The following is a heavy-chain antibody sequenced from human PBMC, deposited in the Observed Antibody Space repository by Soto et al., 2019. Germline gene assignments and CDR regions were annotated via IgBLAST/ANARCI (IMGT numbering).Heavy chain of an antibody. CDR1: GFTFSSYW. V-gene: IGHV3-7*01. CDR3: AREALWFGESLGFDY. Sequence: EVQLVESGGGLVQPGGSLRLSCAASGFTFSSYWMSWVRQAPGKGLEWVTNIKQDGSEKYYVDSVKGRFTISRDNAKNSLYLQMNNLRAEDTAVYYCAREALWFGESLGFDYWGQGTLVTVSS. CDR2: IKQDGSEK. D-gene: IGHD3-10*01. J-gene: IGHJ4*02.